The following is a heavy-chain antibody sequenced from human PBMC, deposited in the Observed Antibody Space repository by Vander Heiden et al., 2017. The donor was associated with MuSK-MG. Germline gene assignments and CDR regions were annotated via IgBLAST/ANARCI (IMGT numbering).Heavy chain of an antibody. V-gene: IGHV3-30*04. J-gene: IGHJ4*02. Sequence: QVQLVEPGGGVVQPGRSLRPPCPASGFTFRSYAMHWVRQAPGKGLEWVGVISYDGSNKFYADSVRGRLTISRDNSKKTLYLQMNSLRAEDTAVYYCARESNYGDYVVWGQGTPVTVSS. D-gene: IGHD4-17*01. CDR1: GFTFRSYA. CDR3: ARESNYGDYVV. CDR2: ISYDGSNK.